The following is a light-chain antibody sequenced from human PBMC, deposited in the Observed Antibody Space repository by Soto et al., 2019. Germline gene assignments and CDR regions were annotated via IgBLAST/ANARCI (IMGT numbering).Light chain of an antibody. J-gene: IGKJ4*01. CDR1: RSVLYKSNNKNH. V-gene: IGKV4-1*01. CDR3: QQYFDVQFN. CDR2: WAS. Sequence: DIVMTQSPDSLAVSLGERATMNCKCSRSVLYKSNNKNHLAWYQQKPGQPPQLIIYWASTRESGVPERFSGSGSGTDFTLTISSLEAEDVAFYWCQQYFDVQFNFGGGTKVDIK.